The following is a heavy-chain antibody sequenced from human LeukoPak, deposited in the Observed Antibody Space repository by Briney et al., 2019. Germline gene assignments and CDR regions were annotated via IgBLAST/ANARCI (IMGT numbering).Heavy chain of an antibody. V-gene: IGHV3-30*04. Sequence: GGSLRLSCAASGFTFSSYAIHWVRQAPGKGLEWVAVISNDGSNKYYADSVKGRFTISRDNSKNTLYLQMNSLRAEDTAVYYCARVNYGSGRNVWGKGTTVTISS. J-gene: IGHJ6*04. CDR1: GFTFSSYA. CDR3: ARVNYGSGRNV. CDR2: ISNDGSNK. D-gene: IGHD3-10*01.